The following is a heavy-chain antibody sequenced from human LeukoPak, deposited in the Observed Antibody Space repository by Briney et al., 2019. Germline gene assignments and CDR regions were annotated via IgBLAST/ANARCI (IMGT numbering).Heavy chain of an antibody. CDR1: GGSFSGYY. J-gene: IGHJ5*02. CDR3: ARVSSSWYPNWFDP. CDR2: INHSGST. D-gene: IGHD6-13*01. Sequence: PSETLSRTCAVYGGSFSGYYWSWIRQPPGKGLEWIGEINHSGSTNYNPSLKSRVTISVDTSKNQFSLKLSSVTAADTAVYYCARVSSSWYPNWFDPWGQGTLVTVSS. V-gene: IGHV4-34*01.